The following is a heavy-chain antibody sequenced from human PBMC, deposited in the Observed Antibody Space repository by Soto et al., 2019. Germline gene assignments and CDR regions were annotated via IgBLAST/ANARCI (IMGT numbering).Heavy chain of an antibody. CDR1: GFTFSSYE. J-gene: IGHJ6*02. Sequence: GGSLSLSCAASGFTFSSYEMNWVCQAPGKXLEWVSYISSSGSTIYYADSVKGRFPISRDNAKNSLYLQMNSLRAEDTAVYYCARVLQGGLPYYYYGMDVWGQGTTVTVSS. CDR2: ISSSGSTI. V-gene: IGHV3-48*03. CDR3: ARVLQGGLPYYYYGMDV. D-gene: IGHD4-17*01.